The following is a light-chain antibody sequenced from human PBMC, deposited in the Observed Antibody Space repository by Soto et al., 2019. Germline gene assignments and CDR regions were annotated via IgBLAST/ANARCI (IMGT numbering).Light chain of an antibody. Sequence: DIQMTQSPSSLSASVGDRVTNTCRASQSISSYLNWYQQKLGKAPKPLIYAASSFQRGVPSRFSGMKCGTVFTFTFSCLKPEDFETYYVKRIYSTRGTYGQGTKVDIK. CDR2: AAS. CDR1: QSISSY. CDR3: KRIYSTRGT. J-gene: IGKJ1*01. V-gene: IGKV1-39*01.